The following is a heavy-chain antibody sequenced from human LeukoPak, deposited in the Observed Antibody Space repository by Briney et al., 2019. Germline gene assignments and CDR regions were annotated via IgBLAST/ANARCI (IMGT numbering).Heavy chain of an antibody. CDR1: GGSISSYY. D-gene: IGHD3-16*02. J-gene: IGHJ3*02. Sequence: SETLSLTCTVSGGSISSYYWSWIRQPPGEGLEWIGYIYYSGSTNYNPSLKSRVTISVDTSKNQFSLKLSSVTAADTAVYYCARSGGITFGGVIVLDAFDIWGPGTMVTVSS. CDR2: IYYSGST. V-gene: IGHV4-59*01. CDR3: ARSGGITFGGVIVLDAFDI.